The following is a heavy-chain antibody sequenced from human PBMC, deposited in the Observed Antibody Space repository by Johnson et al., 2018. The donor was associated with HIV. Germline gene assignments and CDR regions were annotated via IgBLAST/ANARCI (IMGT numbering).Heavy chain of an antibody. CDR3: AKDLYSSSWTNDAFDI. J-gene: IGHJ3*02. Sequence: QVQLVESGGGVVQPGRSLRLSCAASRFTFSSYAIHWVRQAPGKGLEWVAVIWYDGSNRYYADSVKGRFTISRDNSKNTLYLQMNRLRAEDTAVYYCAKDLYSSSWTNDAFDIWGQGTMVTVSS. D-gene: IGHD6-13*01. CDR1: RFTFSSYA. CDR2: IWYDGSNR. V-gene: IGHV3-33*06.